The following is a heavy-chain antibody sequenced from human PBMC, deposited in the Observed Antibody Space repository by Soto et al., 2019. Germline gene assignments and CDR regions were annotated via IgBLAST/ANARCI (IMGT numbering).Heavy chain of an antibody. CDR2: ISGSGGST. CDR3: AKDQLAVAGLNWFDP. V-gene: IGHV3-23*01. Sequence: PGGSLRLSCAASGFTFSSYAMSWVRQAPGKGLEWVSVISGSGGSTYYADSVKGRFTISRDNSKNTLYLQMNSLRAEDTAVYYCAKDQLAVAGLNWFDPWGQGTLVTSPQ. J-gene: IGHJ5*02. CDR1: GFTFSSYA. D-gene: IGHD6-19*01.